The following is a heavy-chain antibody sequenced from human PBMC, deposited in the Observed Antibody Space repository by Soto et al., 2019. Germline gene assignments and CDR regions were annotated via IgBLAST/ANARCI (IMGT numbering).Heavy chain of an antibody. V-gene: IGHV1-69*01. D-gene: IGHD6-13*01. CDR3: ARLPSSLHHYYYYYGMDV. Sequence: QVQLVQSGAEVKKPGSSVKVSCKASGGTFSSYAISWVRQAPGQGLEWMGGIIPIFGTANYAQKFQGRVTITSDESTSTAYMELSSLRSEDTAVYYCARLPSSLHHYYYYYGMDVWGQGTTVTVSS. J-gene: IGHJ6*02. CDR2: IIPIFGTA. CDR1: GGTFSSYA.